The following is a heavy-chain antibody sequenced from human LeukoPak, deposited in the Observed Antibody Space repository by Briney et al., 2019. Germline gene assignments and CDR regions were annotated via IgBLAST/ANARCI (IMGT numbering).Heavy chain of an antibody. CDR3: ARDHNRKVAARSHYMDV. Sequence: SSETLSLTCTVSGYSISSGYYWGWIRQPPGKGLEGIGSIYHSGSTYYNPSLKSRVTISVDTSKNQFSLKLSSVTAADTAVYYCARDHNRKVAARSHYMDVWGKGTTATVSS. D-gene: IGHD6-6*01. J-gene: IGHJ6*03. CDR2: IYHSGST. V-gene: IGHV4-38-2*02. CDR1: GYSISSGYY.